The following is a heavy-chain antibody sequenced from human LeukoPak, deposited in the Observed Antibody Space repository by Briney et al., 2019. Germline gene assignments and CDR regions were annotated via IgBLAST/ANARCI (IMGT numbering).Heavy chain of an antibody. V-gene: IGHV1-24*01. CDR2: FDTEDGET. CDR1: GYTLTELS. J-gene: IGHJ4*02. CDR3: ATLRVLSSWYPAFDY. D-gene: IGHD6-13*01. Sequence: ASVKVSCKVSGYTLTELSMHWVRQAPGKGLEWMGGFDTEDGETIYPQKFQGRVTMPEDTSTDTAYMELSSLRSEDTAVYYCATLRVLSSWYPAFDYWGQGTLVTVSS.